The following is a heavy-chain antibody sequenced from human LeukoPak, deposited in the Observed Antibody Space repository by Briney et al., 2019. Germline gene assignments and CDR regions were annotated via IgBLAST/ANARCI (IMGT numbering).Heavy chain of an antibody. V-gene: IGHV3-21*01. CDR3: ARDSRGSGF. CDR2: ISSSSSYI. CDR1: GFTFSSYS. J-gene: IGHJ4*02. Sequence: GGSLRLSCAASGFTFSSYSMNWVRQAPGKGLEWVSSISSSSSYIYYADSVKRRFTISRDNDKNSLYLQMNSLRAEDTAVYYCARDSRGSGFWGQGTLVTVSS. D-gene: IGHD3-10*01.